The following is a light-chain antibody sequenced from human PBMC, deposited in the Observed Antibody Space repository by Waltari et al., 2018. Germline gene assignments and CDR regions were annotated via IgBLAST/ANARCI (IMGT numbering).Light chain of an antibody. CDR3: QRRGHWPPGAT. CDR2: DAS. CDR1: QSVSRY. Sequence: EIVLTQSPATLSFSPGERATLPCRASQSVSRYLAWYQQKPGQAPRLLIYDASNRATGIPARFSGSGSGTDFTLTISSLEPEDFAVYYCQRRGHWPPGATFGPGTRVDIK. V-gene: IGKV3-11*01. J-gene: IGKJ3*01.